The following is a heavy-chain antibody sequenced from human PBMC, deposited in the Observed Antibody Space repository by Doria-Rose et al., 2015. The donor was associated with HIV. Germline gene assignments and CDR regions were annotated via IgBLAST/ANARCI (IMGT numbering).Heavy chain of an antibody. CDR3: ARIKSSRWYHKYYFDF. CDR1: GVSLSSPGMG. D-gene: IGHD6-13*01. CDR2: IFSDDER. Sequence: QESGPVLVKPTETLTLTCTVSGVSLSSPGMGVSWIRQPPGKALEWLANIFSDDERSYKTSLKSRLTISRGTSKSQVVLTMPDMDPVDTATYYCARIKSSRWYHKYYFDFWGQGTLVIVS. J-gene: IGHJ4*02. V-gene: IGHV2-26*01.